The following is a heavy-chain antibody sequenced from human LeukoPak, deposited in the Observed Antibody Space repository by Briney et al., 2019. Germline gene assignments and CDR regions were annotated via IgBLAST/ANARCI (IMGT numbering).Heavy chain of an antibody. CDR3: AGDLNWNYAPNYYYYMDV. D-gene: IGHD1-7*01. J-gene: IGHJ6*03. Sequence: SETLSLTFTVSGGSISSYYWSWIRQPAGKGLEWIGRIYTSGSTNYNPSLKSRVTMSVDTSKNQFSLKLSSVTAADTAVYYRAGDLNWNYAPNYYYYMDVWGKGTTVTVSS. V-gene: IGHV4-4*07. CDR2: IYTSGST. CDR1: GGSISSYY.